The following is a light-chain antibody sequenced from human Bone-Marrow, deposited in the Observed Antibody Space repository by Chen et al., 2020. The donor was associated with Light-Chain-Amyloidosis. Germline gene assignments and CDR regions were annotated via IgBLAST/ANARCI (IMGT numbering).Light chain of an antibody. Sequence: DIRMTQSPSTLSASVGDRVTITCRASQDIGDWLAWFQHKPGRAPNLLIYKASNLKSGVPSRFTGSGSGTEFTLTISSLQPDDFATYFCQQYKTFTFTFGQGTKL. CDR2: KAS. CDR1: QDIGDW. CDR3: QQYKTFTFT. J-gene: IGKJ2*01. V-gene: IGKV1-5*03.